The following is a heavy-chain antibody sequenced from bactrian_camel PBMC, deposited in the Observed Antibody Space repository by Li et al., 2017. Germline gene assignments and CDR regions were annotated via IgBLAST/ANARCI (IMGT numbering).Heavy chain of an antibody. CDR3: AARHCSVYEYNY. Sequence: HVQLVESGGGSVEAGGSLRLTCAASRSTYSRNCMGWFRQAPGQEREGVAAIHSDGYANYAESVKDRFAVSQDNAKNILYLQMNSLKPDDTAMYYCAARHCSVYEYNYWDQGTQVTVS. CDR1: RSTYSRNC. D-gene: IGHD2*01. J-gene: IGHJ4*01. CDR2: IHSDGYA. V-gene: IGHV3S53*01.